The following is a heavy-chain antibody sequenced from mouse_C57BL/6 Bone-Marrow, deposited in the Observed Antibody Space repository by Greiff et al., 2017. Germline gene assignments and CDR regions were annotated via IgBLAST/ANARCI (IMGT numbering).Heavy chain of an antibody. D-gene: IGHD3-2*02. CDR2: ICPGDGDT. CDR3: ARWDSSGYYYAMDY. CDR1: GYAFSSSW. V-gene: IGHV1-82*01. Sequence: VKLQESGPELVKPGASVKISCKASGYAFSSSWMNWVKQRPGKGLEWIGRICPGDGDTNYTGKFKGKATLTADKSSSTGYMQLSSLTSEDSAVYFGARWDSSGYYYAMDYWGQGTSVTVSS. J-gene: IGHJ4*01.